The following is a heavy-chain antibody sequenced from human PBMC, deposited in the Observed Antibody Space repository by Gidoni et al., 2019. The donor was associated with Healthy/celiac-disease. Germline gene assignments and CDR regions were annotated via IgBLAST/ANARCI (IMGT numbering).Heavy chain of an antibody. Sequence: EVQLVQSGAEVKKPGESLQISCKGSGHSFTTYWSGGVRQMPGKGLEWMGIISPCDADTRDSPSFQGQVTISADKSISTAYLQWSSLKASYTAMYYCARLMVRGDYYYYGMDVWGQGTTVTVSS. CDR3: ARLMVRGDYYYYGMDV. D-gene: IGHD3-10*01. J-gene: IGHJ6*02. V-gene: IGHV5-51*01. CDR1: GHSFTTYW. CDR2: ISPCDADT.